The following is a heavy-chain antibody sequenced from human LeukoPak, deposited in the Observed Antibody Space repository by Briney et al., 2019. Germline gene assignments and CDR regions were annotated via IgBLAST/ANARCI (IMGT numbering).Heavy chain of an antibody. CDR2: INHSGST. D-gene: IGHD3-22*01. CDR1: GGSFSGYY. Sequence: PSETLSLTCAVYGGSFSGYYWSWIRQPPGKGLEWIGEINHSGSTNYNPSLKSRITISVDTSKNQFSLKLSSVTAADTAVYYCARAYYDSSGYYHPPNNWFDPWGQGTLVTVSS. J-gene: IGHJ5*02. CDR3: ARAYYDSSGYYHPPNNWFDP. V-gene: IGHV4-34*01.